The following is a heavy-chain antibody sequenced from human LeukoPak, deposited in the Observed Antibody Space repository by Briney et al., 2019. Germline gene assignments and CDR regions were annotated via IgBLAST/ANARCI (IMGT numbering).Heavy chain of an antibody. D-gene: IGHD4-17*01. CDR2: MNPNSGNT. J-gene: IGHJ4*02. CDR1: GYTFTSYD. V-gene: IGHV1-8*01. Sequence: ASVKVSCKASGYTFTSYDINWVRQASGQGLEWMGWMNPNSGNTGYAQKFQGRVTMTRNTSISTAYMELSSLRSEDTAVYYCARTKLRKRDFDYWGQGTLVTVSS. CDR3: ARTKLRKRDFDY.